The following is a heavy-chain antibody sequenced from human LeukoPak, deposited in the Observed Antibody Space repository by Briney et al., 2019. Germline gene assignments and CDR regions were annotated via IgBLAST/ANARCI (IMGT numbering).Heavy chain of an antibody. D-gene: IGHD5-24*01. CDR1: AFTFSSYW. J-gene: IGHJ4*02. Sequence: GGSLRLSCAASAFTFSSYWMSWVRQAPGKGLEWVANIKQDGSEKYYVDSVKGRFTISRDNAKNSLYLQMNSLRAEDTAVYYCARVDRERWLQLGFDYWGQGTLVTVSS. V-gene: IGHV3-7*01. CDR2: IKQDGSEK. CDR3: ARVDRERWLQLGFDY.